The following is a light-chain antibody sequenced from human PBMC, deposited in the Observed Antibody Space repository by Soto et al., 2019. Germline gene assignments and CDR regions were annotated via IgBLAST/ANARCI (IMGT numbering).Light chain of an antibody. J-gene: IGKJ4*01. CDR2: GAA. V-gene: IGKV3D-15*01. Sequence: VLTQSPFTLTLSPRVRTTLSCSASQSFRGLLAWYRQRPGQSPRLLIYGAAIRATGIPARFSGSGSGTDFTLTISSLQSEDFAVYYGQQYNNWSLTYGGGTKLDIK. CDR3: QQYNNWSLT. CDR1: QSFRGL.